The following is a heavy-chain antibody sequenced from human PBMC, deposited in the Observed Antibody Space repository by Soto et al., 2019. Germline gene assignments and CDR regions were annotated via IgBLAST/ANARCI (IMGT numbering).Heavy chain of an antibody. J-gene: IGHJ6*02. CDR2: IYWDDDE. CDR3: VRNWRYYGGDYYYGMDA. Sequence: IPLKESGPTLVKPTQTLTLTCTFSGFSLNTGGVGVGWVRQPRGKAMEWLALIYWDDDERYRPSLRSRLNITKDTINNQVVLTMTNMDPEDTATYYCVRNWRYYGGDYYYGMDAWGQGTTVTVSS. D-gene: IGHD3-10*01. CDR1: GFSLNTGGVG. V-gene: IGHV2-5*02.